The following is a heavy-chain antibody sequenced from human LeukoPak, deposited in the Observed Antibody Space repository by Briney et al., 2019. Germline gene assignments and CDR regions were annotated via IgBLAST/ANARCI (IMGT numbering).Heavy chain of an antibody. CDR3: ARDHCSSTSCYTDY. V-gene: IGHV3-21*01. Sequence: GGSLRPSCAASGFTFSSYSMNWVRQAPGKGLEWVSSISSSSSYIYYADSVKGRFTISRDNAKNSLYLQMNSLRAEDTAVYYCARDHCSSTSCYTDYWGQGTLATVSS. CDR2: ISSSSSYI. D-gene: IGHD2-2*02. J-gene: IGHJ4*02. CDR1: GFTFSSYS.